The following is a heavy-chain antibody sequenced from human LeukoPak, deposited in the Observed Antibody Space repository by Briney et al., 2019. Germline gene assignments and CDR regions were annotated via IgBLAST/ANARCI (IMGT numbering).Heavy chain of an antibody. CDR1: GGTFSSYA. Sequence: GSSVKVSCKASGGTFSSYAISWVRQAPGQGLEWMGGIIPIFGTANYAQEFQGRVTITADKSTSTAYMELSSLRSEDTAVYYCARRIAVAYFDYWGQGTLVTVSS. CDR2: IIPIFGTA. CDR3: ARRIAVAYFDY. J-gene: IGHJ4*02. V-gene: IGHV1-69*06. D-gene: IGHD6-19*01.